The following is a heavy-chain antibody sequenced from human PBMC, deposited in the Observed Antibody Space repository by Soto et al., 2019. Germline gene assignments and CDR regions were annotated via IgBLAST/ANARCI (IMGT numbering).Heavy chain of an antibody. Sequence: GESLTISCTPSGYSFNFYWIGWVRQMPGKGLEWMGIIYPGVSDIRYSPSFQGQVTISADNSISAAYLQWSSLKASDTAIYYCARQWGSGSFDYWGQGTLVTVSS. CDR3: ARQWGSGSFDY. CDR1: GYSFNFYW. D-gene: IGHD6-19*01. CDR2: IYPGVSDI. J-gene: IGHJ4*02. V-gene: IGHV5-51*01.